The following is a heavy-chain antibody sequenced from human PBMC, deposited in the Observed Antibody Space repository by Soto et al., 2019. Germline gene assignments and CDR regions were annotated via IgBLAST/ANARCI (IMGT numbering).Heavy chain of an antibody. CDR1: GFTFSDYY. D-gene: IGHD1-1*01. CDR3: ARAKLLATVNYYYKIV. Sequence: QVQLVESGGGLVKPGGSLRLSCAASGFTFSDYYMSWIRQAPGKGLEWVSYISSSGSTIYYAASVNGRFTISRDNDKNSRDQKMNSLRAEDTAVYYCARAKLLATVNYYYKIVWGKGTTVTVSS. V-gene: IGHV3-11*01. CDR2: ISSSGSTI. J-gene: IGHJ6*03.